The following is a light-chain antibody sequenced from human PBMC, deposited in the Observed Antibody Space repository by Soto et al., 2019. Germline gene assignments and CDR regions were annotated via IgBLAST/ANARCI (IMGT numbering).Light chain of an antibody. J-gene: IGKJ5*01. CDR2: GAS. Sequence: EIGMTQSPGTLSLSPGERATLSCRASQSVSSNYLAWYQQKPGQAPRLLSYGASSRATGFPDRFSGSGSGTDFTLTISRLEPEDFAVYYCQQYGSLITFGQGTRLEIK. V-gene: IGKV3-20*01. CDR3: QQYGSLIT. CDR1: QSVSSNY.